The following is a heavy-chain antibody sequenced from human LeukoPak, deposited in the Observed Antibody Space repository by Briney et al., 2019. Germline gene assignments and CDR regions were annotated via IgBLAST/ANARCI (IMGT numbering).Heavy chain of an antibody. V-gene: IGHV3-7*01. Sequence: GGSLRLSCAVSGFTFSGYWMTWVRQAPGKGLEWVANIKGDESKKYYVDSMKGRFTISRDNAKNSLYLQMNSLRAEDTAVYYCARDSNPRGGYDAFDFWGQGTLVTVSS. CDR3: ARDSNPRGGYDAFDF. CDR2: IKGDESKK. J-gene: IGHJ3*01. CDR1: GFTFSGYW. D-gene: IGHD3-10*01.